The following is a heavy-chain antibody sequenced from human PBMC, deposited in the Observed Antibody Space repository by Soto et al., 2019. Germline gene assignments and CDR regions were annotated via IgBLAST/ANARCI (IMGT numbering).Heavy chain of an antibody. CDR1: GGTFSSYA. CDR3: ARVAAVAGSYYFDY. J-gene: IGHJ4*02. CDR2: IIPIFGTA. Sequence: GASVKVSCKASGGTFSSYAISWVRQAPGQGLEWMGGIIPIFGTANYAQKFQGRVTITADESTSTAYMELSSLRSEDTAVYYCARVAAVAGSYYFDYWGQGTLVTVSS. D-gene: IGHD6-19*01. V-gene: IGHV1-69*13.